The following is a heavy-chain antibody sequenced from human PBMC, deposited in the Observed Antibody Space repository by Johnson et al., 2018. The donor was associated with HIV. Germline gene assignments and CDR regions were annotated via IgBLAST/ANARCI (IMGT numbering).Heavy chain of an antibody. V-gene: IGHV3-66*01. CDR2: IYRGGST. D-gene: IGHD3-9*01. CDR3: ARAGDYDVLTGSLLRGTFDV. CDR1: GFTFSSNS. J-gene: IGHJ3*01. Sequence: VQLVESGGGVVQPGGSLRLSCAASGFTFSSNSMTWVRQAPGKGLEWVSLIYRGGSTYYADSVKGRFTISRDNSKNTLYLQMNSLRAGDTGVYYCARAGDYDVLTGSLLRGTFDVWGQGTMVTVSS.